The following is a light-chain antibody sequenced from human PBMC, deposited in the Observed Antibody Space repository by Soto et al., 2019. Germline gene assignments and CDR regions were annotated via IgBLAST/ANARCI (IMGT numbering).Light chain of an antibody. Sequence: EVVMTQSLATLSLSPGEGATLSCRASQNVRSNLAWYNQQPGQTPRLLSYDASTRATGVPARFSGSGSGTDFTLTISSLKSEDFEVYYCQQRSNWSWTFGQGTKVDIK. CDR3: QQRSNWSWT. CDR2: DAS. V-gene: IGKV3-15*01. J-gene: IGKJ1*01. CDR1: QNVRSN.